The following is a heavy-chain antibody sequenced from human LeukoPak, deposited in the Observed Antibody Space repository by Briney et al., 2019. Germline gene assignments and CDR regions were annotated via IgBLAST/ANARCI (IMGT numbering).Heavy chain of an antibody. V-gene: IGHV3-30*18. J-gene: IGHJ4*02. Sequence: GGSLRLSCAASGFTFSSYEMNWVRQAPGKGLEWVAVIAYDGGNKYYADSVKGRFTISRDNSKNTLFLQMNSLRAEDTAVYYCAKRSRTEYYFDSWGQGTLVTVSS. CDR2: IAYDGGNK. CDR1: GFTFSSYE. CDR3: AKRSRTEYYFDS.